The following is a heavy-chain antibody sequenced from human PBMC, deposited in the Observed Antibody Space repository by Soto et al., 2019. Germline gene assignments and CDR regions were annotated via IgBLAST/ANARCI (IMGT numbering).Heavy chain of an antibody. Sequence: SETLSLTCTVSGGSISSGDYYWSWIRQPPGKGLEWIGYIYYSGSTYYNPSLRSRVTISVDTSKNQFSLKLSSVTAADTAVYYCARDVNIENKDAFDIWGQGTMVTVSS. CDR2: IYYSGST. V-gene: IGHV4-30-4*02. D-gene: IGHD5-12*01. CDR1: GGSISSGDYY. CDR3: ARDVNIENKDAFDI. J-gene: IGHJ3*02.